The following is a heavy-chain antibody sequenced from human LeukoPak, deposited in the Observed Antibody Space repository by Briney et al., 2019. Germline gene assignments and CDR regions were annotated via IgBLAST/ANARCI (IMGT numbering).Heavy chain of an antibody. V-gene: IGHV5-51*01. CDR1: GYSFTSYW. D-gene: IGHD1-1*01. Sequence: GESLKISCKGPGYSFTSYWIVWVRQMPGKGLEWMGIIYPGDSHTRYSPSFQGQVTISAGKPISTAYLQWSSLQASDTATYYCARPRTGGDYYYGMDVWGQGTTVTVSS. CDR2: IYPGDSHT. CDR3: ARPRTGGDYYYGMDV. J-gene: IGHJ6*02.